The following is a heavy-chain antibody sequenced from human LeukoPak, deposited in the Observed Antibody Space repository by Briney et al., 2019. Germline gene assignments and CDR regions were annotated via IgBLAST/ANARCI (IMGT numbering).Heavy chain of an antibody. J-gene: IGHJ4*02. CDR3: ARGYGSGRVKYLDY. Sequence: PSETLSLTCTVSGGSISSYYWSWIRQPAGKGLEWIGRIYTSGSTNYNPSLKSRVTMSVDTSKNQFSLKLSSVTAADTAVYYCARGYGSGRVKYLDYWGQGTLVTVSS. V-gene: IGHV4-4*07. CDR1: GGSISSYY. D-gene: IGHD3-10*01. CDR2: IYTSGST.